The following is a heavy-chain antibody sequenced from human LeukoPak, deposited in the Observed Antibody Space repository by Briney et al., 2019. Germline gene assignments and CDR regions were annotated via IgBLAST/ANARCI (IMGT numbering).Heavy chain of an antibody. CDR2: ISSSSNYI. CDR1: GFTFSSYD. D-gene: IGHD6-19*01. Sequence: GGSLRLSCAVSGFTFSSYDMNWVRQAPGKGLEWVSSISSSSNYIHYADSVKGRFTISRDNAKNSLYLQMNSLRAEDAAVYFCARGTLGAWGWWGQGTLVTVSA. CDR3: ARGTLGAWGW. V-gene: IGHV3-21*01. J-gene: IGHJ4*02.